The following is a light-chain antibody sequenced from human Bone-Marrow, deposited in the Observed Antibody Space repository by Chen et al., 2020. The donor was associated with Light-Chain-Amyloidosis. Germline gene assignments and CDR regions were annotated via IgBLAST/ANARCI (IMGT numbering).Light chain of an antibody. J-gene: IGLJ3*02. V-gene: IGLV3-21*02. CDR2: DDS. CDR1: NIGSTS. CDR3: QVWDRSSDRPV. Sequence: YVLPPPSPLSSAPAQPATIARGGNNIGSTSVHWYQQTPGQAPLLVVYDDSDRPSGIPERLSGSSSGNTATLTISRVEAGDEADYYCQVWDRSSDRPVFGGGTKLTVL.